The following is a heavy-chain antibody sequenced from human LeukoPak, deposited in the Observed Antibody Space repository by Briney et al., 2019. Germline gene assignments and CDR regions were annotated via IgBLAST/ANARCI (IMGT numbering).Heavy chain of an antibody. D-gene: IGHD3-10*01. J-gene: IGHJ4*02. Sequence: SETLSLTCSASGGSISGSSYYWGWIRQPPGKGLEWIGSLYYSGSTYYNPSLQSRVTISVDTSKNQFSLKLSSVTAADTAVYYCARDLGPGVDYWGQGTLVTVSS. V-gene: IGHV4-39*07. CDR1: GGSISGSSYY. CDR3: ARDLGPGVDY. CDR2: LYYSGST.